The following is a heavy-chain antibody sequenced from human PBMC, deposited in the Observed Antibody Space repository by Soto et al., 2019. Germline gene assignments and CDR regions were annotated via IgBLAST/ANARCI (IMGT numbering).Heavy chain of an antibody. V-gene: IGHV1-3*04. CDR3: ARVFSIAAAGTGWFDP. J-gene: IGHJ5*02. CDR1: GYTFTTYA. D-gene: IGHD6-13*01. Sequence: QVHLVQSGTEVKKPGASVKISCKASGYTFTTYAIHWVRLAPGQGPQWLGWINTVKGNTRYSQNFQGRVTITRDTSADTSFLELTSLTSEDWAVYFCARVFSIAAAGTGWFDPWGQGTLVTVSS. CDR2: INTVKGNT.